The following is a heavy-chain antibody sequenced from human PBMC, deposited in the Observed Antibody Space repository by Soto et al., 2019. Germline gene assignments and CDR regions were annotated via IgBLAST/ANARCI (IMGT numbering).Heavy chain of an antibody. CDR2: IYYSGST. V-gene: IGHV4-59*08. Sequence: TSETLSLTCTVSGGSISSYYWSWIRQPPGKGLEWIGYIYYSGSTNYNPSLKSRVTISVDTSKNQFSLKLSSVTAADTAVYYCARQSPMGYYYYMDVWGKGTTVTVSS. J-gene: IGHJ6*03. CDR1: GGSISSYY. CDR3: ARQSPMGYYYYMDV.